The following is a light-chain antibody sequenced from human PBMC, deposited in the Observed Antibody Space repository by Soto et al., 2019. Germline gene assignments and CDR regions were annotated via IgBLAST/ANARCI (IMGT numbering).Light chain of an antibody. V-gene: IGLV2-11*01. Sequence: QSALTQPRSVSGSPGQSVTLSCTGTNSDVGGYNYVSWYQQHPGKAPKLMIYDVSKRPSGVPDRFSGSKSGNTASLTISGLQAEDEADYYCCPYAGSYTLVFGTGTKVTVL. CDR2: DVS. CDR3: CPYAGSYTLV. J-gene: IGLJ1*01. CDR1: NSDVGGYNY.